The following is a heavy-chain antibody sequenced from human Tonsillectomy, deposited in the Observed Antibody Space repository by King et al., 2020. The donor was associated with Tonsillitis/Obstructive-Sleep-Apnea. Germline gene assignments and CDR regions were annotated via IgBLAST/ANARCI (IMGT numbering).Heavy chain of an antibody. Sequence: VQLQESGPGLVKPSQTLSLTCTVSGGSISSGDYYWSWIRQPPGKALEFIAYIYHRGSTSYNPSLESRVSISVDTSKNQFSLNLNSVTAADTAVYYCARDKILGVLNDAFDIWGQGTMVTVSS. CDR1: GGSISSGDYY. CDR3: ARDKILGVLNDAFDI. V-gene: IGHV4-30-4*08. J-gene: IGHJ3*02. D-gene: IGHD3-3*01. CDR2: IYHRGST.